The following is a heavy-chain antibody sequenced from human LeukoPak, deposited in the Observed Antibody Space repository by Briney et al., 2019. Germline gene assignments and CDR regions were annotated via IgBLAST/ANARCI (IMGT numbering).Heavy chain of an antibody. J-gene: IGHJ6*03. D-gene: IGHD3-10*01. CDR1: GFTFRSYS. CDR3: ARKYYYGSGSQYYMDV. CDR2: ISSSSSTI. Sequence: GGSLRLSCAASGFTFRSYSMNWVRQAPGKGLEWVSYISSSSSTIYYADSVKGRFTISRDNAKNSLYLQMNSLRAEDTAVYYCARKYYYGSGSQYYMDVWGKGTTVTVSS. V-gene: IGHV3-48*01.